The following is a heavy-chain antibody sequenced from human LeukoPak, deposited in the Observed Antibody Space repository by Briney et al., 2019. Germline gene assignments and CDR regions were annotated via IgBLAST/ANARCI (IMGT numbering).Heavy chain of an antibody. CDR2: IYYSGST. J-gene: IGHJ4*02. CDR1: GGFISSAGYY. Sequence: SETLSLTCTVSGGFISSAGYYWSWIRQHPGKGLEWIGYIYYSGSTYYNPSLKSRVTISIDASKNQFSLKLNSVTAADTAVYYCARYDYGANFDLWGQGTLVIVSS. CDR3: ARYDYGANFDL. V-gene: IGHV4-31*03. D-gene: IGHD4/OR15-4a*01.